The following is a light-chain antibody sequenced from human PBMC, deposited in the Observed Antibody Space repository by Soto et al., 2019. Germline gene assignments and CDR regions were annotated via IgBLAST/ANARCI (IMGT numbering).Light chain of an antibody. CDR2: DVS. CDR1: SSDVGGYNY. Sequence: QSVLTQPASVSGCPGQSITICCTGASSDVGGYNYVSWYQQHPGKAPKLMIYDVSNRPSGVSNRFSGSKSGNTASLTISGLQAEDEADYYCSSYTSSSTLVFGTGTKVTVL. V-gene: IGLV2-14*01. CDR3: SSYTSSSTLV. J-gene: IGLJ1*01.